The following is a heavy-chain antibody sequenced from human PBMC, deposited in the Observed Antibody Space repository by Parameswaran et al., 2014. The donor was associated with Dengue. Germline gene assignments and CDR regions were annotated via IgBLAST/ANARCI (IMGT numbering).Heavy chain of an antibody. V-gene: IGHV4-38-2*02. CDR1: GYSISSGYY. Sequence: ASETLSLTCTVSGYSISSGYYWGWIRQPPGKGLEWIGSIYHSGSTYYNPSLKSRVTISVGTSKNQFSLKLSSVTAADTAVYYCARDTYYYDSSGYYSNWFDPGAREPWSPSPQ. D-gene: IGHD3-22*01. CDR3: ARDTYYYDSSGYYSNWFDP. J-gene: IGHJ5*02. CDR2: IYHSGST.